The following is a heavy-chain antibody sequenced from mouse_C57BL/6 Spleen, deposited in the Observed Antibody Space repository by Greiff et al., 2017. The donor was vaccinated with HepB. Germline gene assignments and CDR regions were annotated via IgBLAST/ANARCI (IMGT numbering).Heavy chain of an antibody. D-gene: IGHD4-1*01. CDR3: ARLTNWDEYYFDY. CDR2: INPSTGGT. V-gene: IGHV1-42*01. J-gene: IGHJ2*01. Sequence: VQLQQSGPELVKPGASVKISCKASGYSFTGYYMNWVKQSPEKSLEWIGEINPSTGGTTYNQKFKAKATLTVDKSSSTAYMQLKSLTSEDSAVYYCARLTNWDEYYFDYWGQGTTLTVSS. CDR1: GYSFTGYY.